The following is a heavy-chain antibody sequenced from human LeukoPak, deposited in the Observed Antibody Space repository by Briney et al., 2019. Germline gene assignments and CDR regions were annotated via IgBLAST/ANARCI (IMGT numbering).Heavy chain of an antibody. V-gene: IGHV4-4*02. D-gene: IGHD3-10*01. J-gene: IGHJ6*02. Sequence: PSETLSLTCAVSGGSISSSNWWSWVRQPPGKGLEWIGESYHGGSTNYNPPLKSRVTISLDKSKNYFSLRLSSVPAADTAVYYCARDSGGFDYYGMDVWGQGTTVTVSS. CDR1: GGSISSSNW. CDR2: SYHGGST. CDR3: ARDSGGFDYYGMDV.